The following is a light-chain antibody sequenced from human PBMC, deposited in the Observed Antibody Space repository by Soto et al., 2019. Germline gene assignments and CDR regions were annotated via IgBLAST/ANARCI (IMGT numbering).Light chain of an antibody. Sequence: QSVLTQPPSASGTPGQRVTISCSGGSSNIGSNYAYWYQQLPGTAPKHVIYANSQQPSGVPDRFSGSKSGTSASLAISGLRSEDEADYYCATWDDSLRGVLFGGGTKLTVL. CDR3: ATWDDSLRGVL. V-gene: IGLV1-47*01. CDR2: ANS. CDR1: SSNIGSNY. J-gene: IGLJ2*01.